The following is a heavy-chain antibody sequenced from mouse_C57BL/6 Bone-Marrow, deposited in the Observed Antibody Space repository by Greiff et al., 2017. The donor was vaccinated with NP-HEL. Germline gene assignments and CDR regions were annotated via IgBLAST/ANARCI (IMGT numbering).Heavy chain of an antibody. CDR3: ARAYYLYAMDY. CDR1: GYTFTDYY. V-gene: IGHV1-77*01. CDR2: IGPGSGST. Sequence: VQLQQSGAELVKPGASVKISCKASGYTFTDYYINWVKQRPGQGLEWLGKIGPGSGSTYYNEKFKGKATLTADKSSSTSYMQLSRLTSEDSAVYFCARAYYLYAMDYWGQGTSVTVSS. J-gene: IGHJ4*01. D-gene: IGHD2-10*01.